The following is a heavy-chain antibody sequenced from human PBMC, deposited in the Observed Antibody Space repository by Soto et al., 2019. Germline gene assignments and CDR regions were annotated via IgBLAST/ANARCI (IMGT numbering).Heavy chain of an antibody. CDR3: ARLEGLATISYYFDF. CDR1: GGSIGSYD. CDR2: IYYSGST. V-gene: IGHV4-59*08. D-gene: IGHD3-9*01. J-gene: IGHJ4*02. Sequence: SETLCLTCTVSGGSIGSYDWSWIRQPPGKGLEWIGYIYYSGSTNYNPSLQSRVTISLDKSKSQFSLKLNSVTAADSAVYFCARLEGLATISYYFDFWGPGALVTVSS.